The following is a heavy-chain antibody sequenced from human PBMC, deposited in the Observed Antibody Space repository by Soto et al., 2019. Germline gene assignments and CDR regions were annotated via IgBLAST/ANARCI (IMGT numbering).Heavy chain of an antibody. D-gene: IGHD1-1*01. Sequence: QVQLVESGGGWVQPGRSLRLSCAATGFSFTTYGMHWVRQAPGKGLEWVAVIGYDGNNKYYADAVEGRFTISRDNSKNTVYLQMKGLRGDDPAVYYCARGGVTGIVGIFGSPLDIWGQGTVVTVSS. CDR1: GFSFTTYG. CDR2: IGYDGNNK. CDR3: ARGGVTGIVGIFGSPLDI. J-gene: IGHJ3*02. V-gene: IGHV3-33*01.